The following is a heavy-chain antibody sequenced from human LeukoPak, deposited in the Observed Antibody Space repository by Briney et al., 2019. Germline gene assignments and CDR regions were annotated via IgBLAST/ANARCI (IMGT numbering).Heavy chain of an antibody. D-gene: IGHD3-10*01. CDR3: ARTYYYGSGSIYYYYMDV. CDR1: GYTFTGYY. J-gene: IGHJ6*03. CDR2: INPNSGGT. V-gene: IGHV1-2*02. Sequence: ASVEVSCKASGYTFTGYYMHWVRQAPGQGLEWMGWINPNSGGTNYAQKFQGRVTMTRDTSISTAYMELSRLRSDDTAVYYCARTYYYGSGSIYYYYMDVWGKGTTVTVSS.